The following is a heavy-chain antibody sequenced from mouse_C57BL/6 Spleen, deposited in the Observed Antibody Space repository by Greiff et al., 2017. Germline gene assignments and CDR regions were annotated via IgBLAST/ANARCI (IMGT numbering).Heavy chain of an antibody. D-gene: IGHD2-3*01. J-gene: IGHJ4*01. CDR1: GYSITSGYY. V-gene: IGHV3-6*01. CDR3: AKEDGPYYYAMDY. CDR2: ISYDGSN. Sequence: EVKLVESGPGLVKPSQSLSLTCSVTGYSITSGYYWNWIRQFPGNKLEWMGYISYDGSNNYNPSLKNRISITRDTSKNQFFLKLNSVTTEDTDTYDCAKEDGPYYYAMDYWGQGTSVTVSS.